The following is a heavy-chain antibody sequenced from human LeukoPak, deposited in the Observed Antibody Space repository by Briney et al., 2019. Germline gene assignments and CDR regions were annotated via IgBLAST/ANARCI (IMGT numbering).Heavy chain of an antibody. CDR2: ISSSSGYI. D-gene: IGHD3-3*01. CDR1: GFTFSSYA. J-gene: IGHJ4*02. CDR3: ARGGITIFGVVINPFDY. V-gene: IGHV3-21*01. Sequence: GGSLRLSCAASGFTFSSYAMSWVRQAPGKGLEWVSSISSSSGYIYYADSVKGRFTISRDNAKNSLYLQMNSLRAEDTAVYYCARGGITIFGVVINPFDYWGQGTLVTVSS.